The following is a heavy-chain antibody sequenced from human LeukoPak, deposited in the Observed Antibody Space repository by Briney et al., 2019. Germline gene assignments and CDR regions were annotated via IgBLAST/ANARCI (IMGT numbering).Heavy chain of an antibody. D-gene: IGHD3-3*01. CDR1: GGTFSSYA. CDR2: IIPIFGTA. J-gene: IGHJ5*02. V-gene: IGHV1-69*13. CDR3: APYYDFWSGYYEREVWFDP. Sequence: SVKVSCKASGGTFSSYAISWVRQAPGQGLEWMGGIIPIFGTANYAQKLQGRVTITADESTSTAYMELSSLRSEDTAVYYCAPYYDFWSGYYEREVWFDPWGQGTLVTVSS.